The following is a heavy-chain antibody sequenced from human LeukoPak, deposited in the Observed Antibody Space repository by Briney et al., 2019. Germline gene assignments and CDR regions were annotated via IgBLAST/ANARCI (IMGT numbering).Heavy chain of an antibody. J-gene: IGHJ4*02. V-gene: IGHV3-48*01. Sequence: GGSLRLSCAASGFTFSSYSMNWVRQAPGEGLEWVSYISSSSSTIYYVDSVKGRFTISRDNAKNSLYLQMNSLRAEDTAVYYCARGKSYYYDSSGYYPYYFDYWGQGTLVTVSS. CDR2: ISSSSSTI. CDR1: GFTFSSYS. D-gene: IGHD3-22*01. CDR3: ARGKSYYYDSSGYYPYYFDY.